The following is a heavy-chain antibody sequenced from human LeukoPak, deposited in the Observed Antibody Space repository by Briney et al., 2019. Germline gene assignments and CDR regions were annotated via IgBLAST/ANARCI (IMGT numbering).Heavy chain of an antibody. V-gene: IGHV3-7*01. CDR1: GFTFSNYW. Sequence: GGSLRLSCAASGFTFSNYWMTWVRQAPGKGLEWVAHINQDGSEEHYMDSVKARFTISRDNAKNSLSLQMNSLRAEDTAVYYCVRDGGVSGYDLLDYWGQGTMVTVSS. D-gene: IGHD5-12*01. CDR3: VRDGGVSGYDLLDY. CDR2: INQDGSEE. J-gene: IGHJ4*02.